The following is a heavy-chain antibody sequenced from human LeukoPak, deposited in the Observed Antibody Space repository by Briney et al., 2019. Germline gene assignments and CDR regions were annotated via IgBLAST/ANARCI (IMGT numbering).Heavy chain of an antibody. V-gene: IGHV4-59*01. CDR3: ARNEREYYDFWSGYSDRRYYYYMDV. D-gene: IGHD3-3*01. J-gene: IGHJ6*03. CDR1: GGSISSYY. CDR2: IYYSGST. Sequence: PSETLSLTCTVSGGSISSYYWSWIRQPPGKGLEWIGYIYYSGSTNYNPSLKSRVTISVDTSKNQFSLKLSSVTAADTAVYYCARNEREYYDFWSGYSDRRYYYYMDVWGKGTTVTVSS.